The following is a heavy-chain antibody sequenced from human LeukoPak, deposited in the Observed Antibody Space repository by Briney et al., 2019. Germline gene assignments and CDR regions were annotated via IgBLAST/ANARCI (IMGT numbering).Heavy chain of an antibody. CDR1: GYIFTDYY. J-gene: IGHJ3*02. CDR3: ARGITIFGVAINAAFDI. Sequence: ASVKVSCKASGYIFTDYYMHWVRQAPGQELGWMGRINPNSGGTNYAQKFQGRVTMTRDTSISTAYTELSSLRSEDTAVYYCARGITIFGVAINAAFDIWGQGTMVTVSS. CDR2: INPNSGGT. V-gene: IGHV1/OR15-1*01. D-gene: IGHD3-3*01.